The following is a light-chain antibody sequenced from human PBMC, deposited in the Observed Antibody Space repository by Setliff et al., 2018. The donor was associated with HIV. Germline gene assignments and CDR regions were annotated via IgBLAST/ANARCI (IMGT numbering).Light chain of an antibody. V-gene: IGLV2-14*03. Sequence: ALTQPASVSGSPGQWITIPCTGTSSDVGGCNYVSWYQQQPGKAPRLIIYDVVTRPSGVSDRFSGSKSGSTASLTISGLQAEDEADYFCSSYTSGSTWVFGGGTKVTVL. CDR2: DVV. J-gene: IGLJ3*02. CDR3: SSYTSGSTWV. CDR1: SSDVGGCNY.